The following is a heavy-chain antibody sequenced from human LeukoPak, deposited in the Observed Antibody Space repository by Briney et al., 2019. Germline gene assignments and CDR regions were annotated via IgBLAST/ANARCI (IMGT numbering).Heavy chain of an antibody. CDR1: GFTFSSYA. CDR2: ISYDGSNK. D-gene: IGHD6-13*01. CDR3: AREYSSSWYGDTFDY. V-gene: IGHV3-30-3*01. J-gene: IGHJ4*02. Sequence: GGSLRLSCAASGFTFSSYAMHWVRQAPGKGLEWVAVISYDGSNKYYADSVKGRFTISRDNSKNTLYLQMNSLRAEDTAVYYCAREYSSSWYGDTFDYWGQGTLVAVSS.